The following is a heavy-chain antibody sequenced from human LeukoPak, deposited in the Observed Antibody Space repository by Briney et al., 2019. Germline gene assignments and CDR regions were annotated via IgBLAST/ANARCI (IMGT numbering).Heavy chain of an antibody. J-gene: IGHJ4*02. Sequence: GGSLRLSCAASGFTFGDYAMHWVRQTPGKGLEWVSLISWTGGSPYYADSVKGRSTISRDNSKNSLFLQMNSLRPEDTALYYCAKDIRAGDSSGYLDYWGQGTLVTVSS. D-gene: IGHD3-22*01. CDR2: ISWTGGSP. V-gene: IGHV3-43D*03. CDR1: GFTFGDYA. CDR3: AKDIRAGDSSGYLDY.